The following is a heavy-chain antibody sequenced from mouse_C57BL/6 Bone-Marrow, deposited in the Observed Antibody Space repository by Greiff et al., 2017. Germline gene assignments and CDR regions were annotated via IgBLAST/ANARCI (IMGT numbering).Heavy chain of an antibody. CDR3: ARENYYDD. Sequence: EVKLMESGGGLVQPGGSLKLSCAASGFTFSDYYMYWVRQTPEKRLEWVAYISNGGGSTYYPDTVKGRFTISRDNAKNTLYLQMSRLKSEDTAMYYCARENYYDDWGQGTSVTVSS. J-gene: IGHJ4*01. CDR1: GFTFSDYY. V-gene: IGHV5-12*01. D-gene: IGHD2-4*01. CDR2: ISNGGGST.